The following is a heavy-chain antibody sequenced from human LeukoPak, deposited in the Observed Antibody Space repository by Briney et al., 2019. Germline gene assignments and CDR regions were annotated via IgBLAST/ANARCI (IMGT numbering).Heavy chain of an antibody. J-gene: IGHJ4*02. D-gene: IGHD3-22*01. CDR3: ARASYSCDTSGWVPFDY. Sequence: SETLSLTRTVSGDSISSGSYYWSWIRQPAGKGLEWIGRIYTSESTNYNPSLKSRVTISADTSKNQFSLKLSSVTAADTAVYYCARASYSCDTSGWVPFDYWGQGTLVTVSS. CDR1: GDSISSGSYY. CDR2: IYTSEST. V-gene: IGHV4-61*02.